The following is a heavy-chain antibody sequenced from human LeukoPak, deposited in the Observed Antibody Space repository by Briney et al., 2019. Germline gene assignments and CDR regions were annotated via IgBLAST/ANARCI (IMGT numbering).Heavy chain of an antibody. CDR1: GYTFTSYD. Sequence: ASVKVSCKASGYTFTSYDINWVRQATGQGLEWMGWMNPNSGNTGYAQKFQGRVTMTRNTSISTAYMELSSLRSDDTAVYYCARTGPYCSGGSCYHSHYWGQGTLVTVSS. CDR3: ARTGPYCSGGSCYHSHY. CDR2: MNPNSGNT. V-gene: IGHV1-8*01. J-gene: IGHJ4*02. D-gene: IGHD2-15*01.